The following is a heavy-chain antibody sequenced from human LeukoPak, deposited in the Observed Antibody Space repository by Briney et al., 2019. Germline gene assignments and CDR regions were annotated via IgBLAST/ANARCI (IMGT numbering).Heavy chain of an antibody. V-gene: IGHV3-33*01. CDR1: GFTFSNYG. Sequence: PGGSLRLSCAASGFTFSNYGMHWVRQAPGKGLEWVAVIRYDGSNKYYADSVKGRFTISRDNSKNTLYLQMNSLRAEDTAVYYCARAGVANPFFDYWGQGTLVTVSS. J-gene: IGHJ4*02. CDR2: IRYDGSNK. CDR3: ARAGVANPFFDY.